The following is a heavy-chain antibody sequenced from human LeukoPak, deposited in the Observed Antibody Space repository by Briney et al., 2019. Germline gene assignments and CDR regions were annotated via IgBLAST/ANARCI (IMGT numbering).Heavy chain of an antibody. CDR2: VYASGST. V-gene: IGHV4-4*07. J-gene: IGHJ3*02. D-gene: IGHD3-16*01. Sequence: SETLSLTCTVSGGSISNYYWNWIRQPAGKGLEWVGRVYASGSTRYNPSFNSRVTMLAETSKNQVSLKMTSVTAADTAVYFCARDQSGFGGHNNDAFDIWGQGTMVTVSS. CDR3: ARDQSGFGGHNNDAFDI. CDR1: GGSISNYY.